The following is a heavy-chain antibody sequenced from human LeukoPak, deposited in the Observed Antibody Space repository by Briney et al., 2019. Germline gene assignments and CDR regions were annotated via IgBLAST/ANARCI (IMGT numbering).Heavy chain of an antibody. V-gene: IGHV4-39*07. CDR1: GGSISCSSYY. CDR3: ARETQLWVGDGQYYFDY. CDR2: IYYSGST. J-gene: IGHJ4*02. Sequence: PSETLSLTCTVSGGSISCSSYYWGWIRQPPGKGLEWIGSIYYSGSTYYNPSLKSRVTMSVDTSKNQFSLKLSSVTAADTAVYYCARETQLWVGDGQYYFDYWGQGTLVTVSS. D-gene: IGHD5-18*01.